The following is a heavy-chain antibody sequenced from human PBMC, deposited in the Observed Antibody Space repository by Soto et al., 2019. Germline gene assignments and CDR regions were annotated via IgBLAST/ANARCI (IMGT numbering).Heavy chain of an antibody. CDR2: ISYDGSNK. Sequence: SGGSLRLSCAASGFTFSSYAMHWVRQAPGKGLEWVAVISYDGSNKYYADSVKGRFTISRDNSKNTLYLQMNSLRAEDTAVYYCARVLHYGSGSYYNRKNYYYYYGMDVWGQGTTVTVSS. CDR3: ARVLHYGSGSYYNRKNYYYYYGMDV. CDR1: GFTFSSYA. V-gene: IGHV3-30-3*01. D-gene: IGHD3-10*01. J-gene: IGHJ6*02.